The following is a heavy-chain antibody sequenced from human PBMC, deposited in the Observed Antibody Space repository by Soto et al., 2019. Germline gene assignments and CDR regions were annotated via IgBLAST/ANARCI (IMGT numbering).Heavy chain of an antibody. CDR1: GGTFSNYV. CDR2: ISPIYDAA. Sequence: QVQLVQSGAEVKKPGSSVKVSCEASGGTFSNYVISWLRQAPGQGPEWMGGISPIYDAANYARKFQGRVTMPADKSTSTAYLELIGLKSEDSAIYYCARYWTAGTFYGAFDVWGQGTMVIVSP. V-gene: IGHV1-69*06. J-gene: IGHJ3*01. CDR3: ARYWTAGTFYGAFDV. D-gene: IGHD2-8*02.